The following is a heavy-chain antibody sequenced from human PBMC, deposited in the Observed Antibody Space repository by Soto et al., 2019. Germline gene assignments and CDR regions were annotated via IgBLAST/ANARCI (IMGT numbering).Heavy chain of an antibody. D-gene: IGHD4-17*01. V-gene: IGHV3-21*01. J-gene: IGHJ3*02. CDR1: GFTFSSYS. Sequence: GGSLRLSCAASGFTFSSYSMNWVRQAPGKGLEWVSSISSSSSYIYYADSVKGRFTISRDNAKNSLYLQMNSLRAEDTAVYYCQPGLGDYGIRDDAFDIWGQGTMVTVSS. CDR3: QPGLGDYGIRDDAFDI. CDR2: ISSSSSYI.